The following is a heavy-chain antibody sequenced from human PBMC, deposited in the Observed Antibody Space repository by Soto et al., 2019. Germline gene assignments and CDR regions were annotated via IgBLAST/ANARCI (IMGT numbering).Heavy chain of an antibody. V-gene: IGHV4-39*01. CDR1: GGSISSSSYY. CDR3: ARYIVLVPAATLARYYYGMDV. CDR2: IYYSGST. J-gene: IGHJ6*02. D-gene: IGHD2-2*01. Sequence: PSETLSLTCTVSGGSISSSSYYWGWIRQPPGKGLEWIGSIYYSGSTYYNPSLKSRVTISVDTSKNQFSLKLSSVAAANTAVYYCARYIVLVPAATLARYYYGMDVWGQGTTVTVS.